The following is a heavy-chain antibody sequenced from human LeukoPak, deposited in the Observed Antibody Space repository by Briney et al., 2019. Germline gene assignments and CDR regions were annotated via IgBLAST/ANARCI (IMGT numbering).Heavy chain of an antibody. CDR3: ARGQGSWYYYMDV. J-gene: IGHJ6*03. CDR1: GFTFSSYA. CDR2: ISGSGGST. Sequence: GGSLRLSCAASGFTFSSYAMSWVRQAPGKGLEWVSAISGSGGSTYYADSVKGRFTISRDSSKNTLHLQVNSLRAEDTAVYYCARGQGSWYYYMDVWGKGTTVAVSS. D-gene: IGHD1-26*01. V-gene: IGHV3-23*01.